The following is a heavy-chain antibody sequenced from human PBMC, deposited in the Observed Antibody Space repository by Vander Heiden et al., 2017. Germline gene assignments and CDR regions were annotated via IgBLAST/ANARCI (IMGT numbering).Heavy chain of an antibody. J-gene: IGHJ6*02. D-gene: IGHD2-2*01. CDR3: ARGQPTYCSSTSCLSYYYYYGMDV. V-gene: IGHV4-34*01. CDR2: INHSGST. Sequence: QVQLQQWGAGLLKPSETLSLTCAVYGGSFSGYYWSWIRQPPGKGLEWIGEINHSGSTNYNPSLKSRVTISVDTSKNQFSLKLSSVTAADTAVYYCARGQPTYCSSTSCLSYYYYYGMDVWAKGPRSPSP. CDR1: GGSFSGYY.